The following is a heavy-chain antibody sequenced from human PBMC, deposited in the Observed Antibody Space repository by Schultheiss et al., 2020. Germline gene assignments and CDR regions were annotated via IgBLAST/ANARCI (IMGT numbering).Heavy chain of an antibody. J-gene: IGHJ4*02. CDR1: GGTFSSYA. CDR2: IIPIFGTA. Sequence: SVKVSCKASGGTFSSYAISWVRQATGQGLEWMGGIIPIFGTANYAQKFQGRVTITADKSTSTAYMELSSLRSEDTAVYYCAGSVPQDSFWGYWGQGTLVTVSA. D-gene: IGHD3-16*01. V-gene: IGHV1-69*06. CDR3: AGSVPQDSFWGY.